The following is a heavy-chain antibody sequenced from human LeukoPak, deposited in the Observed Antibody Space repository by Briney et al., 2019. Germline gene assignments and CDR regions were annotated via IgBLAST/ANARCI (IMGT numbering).Heavy chain of an antibody. V-gene: IGHV4-59*01. CDR1: GGSISSYY. CDR3: ARGPDTYAEYFQH. J-gene: IGHJ1*01. D-gene: IGHD2-2*01. Sequence: SETLSLTCTVSGGSISSYYWSWIRQPPGKGLEWIGYIYYSGSTNYNPSLKSRVTISVDTSKNQFSLELSSVTAADTAVYYCARGPDTYAEYFQHWGQGTLVTVSS. CDR2: IYYSGST.